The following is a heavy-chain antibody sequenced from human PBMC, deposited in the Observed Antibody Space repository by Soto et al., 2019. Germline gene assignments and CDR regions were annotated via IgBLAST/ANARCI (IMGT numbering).Heavy chain of an antibody. V-gene: IGHV1-3*01. CDR2: INAGNGNT. Sequence: GASVKVSCKASGYTFTSYAMHWVRQAPGQRLEWMGWINAGNGNTKYSQKFQGRVTITRDTSASTGYMELSSLRSEDTTVYYCARGGSLYWYFDLWGRGTLVTVSS. D-gene: IGHD1-26*01. CDR1: GYTFTSYA. CDR3: ARGGSLYWYFDL. J-gene: IGHJ2*01.